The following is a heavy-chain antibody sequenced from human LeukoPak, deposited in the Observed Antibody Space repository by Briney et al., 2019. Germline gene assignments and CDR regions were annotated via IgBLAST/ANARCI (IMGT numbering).Heavy chain of an antibody. CDR3: AREGRSSTSGY. Sequence: SQTLSLTCTVSSGSISSYYWTWIRQPAGKGLEWIGRISSSGSTNYNPSLKSRVTMSVDASKNQFSLKLTSVTAADTAVYYCAREGRSSTSGYWGQGTLVSVSS. CDR2: ISSSGST. V-gene: IGHV4-4*07. J-gene: IGHJ4*02. CDR1: SGSISSYY. D-gene: IGHD2-2*01.